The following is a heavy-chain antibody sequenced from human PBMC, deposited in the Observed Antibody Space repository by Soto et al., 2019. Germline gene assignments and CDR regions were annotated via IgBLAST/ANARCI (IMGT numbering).Heavy chain of an antibody. J-gene: IGHJ5*02. V-gene: IGHV4-4*07. CDR2: IHSTRSP. CDR1: GDSVSKYY. CDR3: TREQSNDYDVDP. Sequence: SETLSLTCTVSGDSVSKYYWHWIRQPAGKGLEWIGRIHSTRSPNYNPSPKSRVTMSVDTSKNQFSLKLNLNSVTAADTAVYYCTREQSNDYDVDPWGQVTLVTVSS. D-gene: IGHD1-1*01.